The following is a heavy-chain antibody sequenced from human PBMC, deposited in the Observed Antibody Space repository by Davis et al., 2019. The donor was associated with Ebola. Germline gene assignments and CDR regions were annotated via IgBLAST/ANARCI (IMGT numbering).Heavy chain of an antibody. CDR2: ISAFNGNT. CDR3: ARDEGRYSYGRWFDP. V-gene: IGHV1-18*04. CDR1: GYSFTSYG. Sequence: AASVKVSCKTSGYSFTSYGISWVRRAPGQGLEWMGWISAFNGNTNYAQKLQGRVTMTTDTSTSTAYMALRSMRADDTAVFYCARDEGRYSYGRWFDPWGQGTLVTVSS. J-gene: IGHJ5*02. D-gene: IGHD5-18*01.